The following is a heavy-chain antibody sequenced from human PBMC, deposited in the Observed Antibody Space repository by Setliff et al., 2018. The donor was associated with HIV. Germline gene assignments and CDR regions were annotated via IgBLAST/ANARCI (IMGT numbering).Heavy chain of an antibody. V-gene: IGHV4-34*01. Sequence: SETLSLTCSVYGGSFRGYFWTWILQSPGKGLEWIGEIDHSGTINYTPSLKSRVTISIDTSKNQFSLKLTYVTAADTGLYHCARGRDSSTWYFSQYYYYYYMDVWGKGTTVTVSS. J-gene: IGHJ6*03. CDR1: GGSFRGYF. CDR3: ARGRDSSTWYFSQYYYYYYMDV. CDR2: IDHSGTI. D-gene: IGHD2-2*01.